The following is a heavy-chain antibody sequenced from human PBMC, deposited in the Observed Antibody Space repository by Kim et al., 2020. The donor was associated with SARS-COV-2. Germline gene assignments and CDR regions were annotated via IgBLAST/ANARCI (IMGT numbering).Heavy chain of an antibody. Sequence: SETLSLTCTVSGGSISSYYWSWIRQPPGKGLEWIGYIYYSGSTNYNPPFKSRFTISVDTSKNHFSLKLSSVTAADKAVHYFPEGVDYGGPGTRVT. CDR1: GGSISSYY. V-gene: IGHV4-59*01. J-gene: IGHJ4*02. CDR2: IYYSGST. CDR3: PEGVDY.